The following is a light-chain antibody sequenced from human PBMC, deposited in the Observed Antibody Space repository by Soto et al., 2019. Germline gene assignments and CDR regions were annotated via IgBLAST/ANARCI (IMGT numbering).Light chain of an antibody. CDR1: SSDVGAYNF. CDR3: SPYTTSAPYV. J-gene: IGLJ1*01. CDR2: DVT. V-gene: IGLV2-14*01. Sequence: QSVLTQPASVSGSPGQSITLSCTGTSSDVGAYNFVSWYQNHPGRAPQLIIYDVTTRPSAVYNRFSGSKSGNTASLTISGLQAEDEAYYYCSPYTTSAPYVFVSGSKLPVL.